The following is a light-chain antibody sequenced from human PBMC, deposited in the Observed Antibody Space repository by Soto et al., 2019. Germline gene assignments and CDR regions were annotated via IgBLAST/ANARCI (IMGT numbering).Light chain of an antibody. CDR3: QQYNKWPLIT. V-gene: IGKV3-20*01. CDR1: QTVRNNY. CDR2: DAS. J-gene: IGKJ5*01. Sequence: VLTQSPGTLSLSPGERATLSCRASQTVRNNYLAWYQQKPGQAPRLLIYDASSRATGIPDRFSGSGSGTEFTLTISGLQSEDFAIYYCQQYNKWPLITFGQGTRLEIK.